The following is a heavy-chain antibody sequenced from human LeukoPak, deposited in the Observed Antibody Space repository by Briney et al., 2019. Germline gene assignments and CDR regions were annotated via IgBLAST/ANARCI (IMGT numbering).Heavy chain of an antibody. CDR1: GYTFTSYA. Sequence: GASVKVSCKASGYTFTSYAISWVRQAPGQGLEWMGGIIPIFGTANYAQKFQGRVTITADESTSTAYMELSSLRSEDTAVYYCASTELRFDIVVVPAARDDAFDIWGQGTMVTVSS. D-gene: IGHD2-2*01. CDR2: IIPIFGTA. J-gene: IGHJ3*02. CDR3: ASTELRFDIVVVPAARDDAFDI. V-gene: IGHV1-69*13.